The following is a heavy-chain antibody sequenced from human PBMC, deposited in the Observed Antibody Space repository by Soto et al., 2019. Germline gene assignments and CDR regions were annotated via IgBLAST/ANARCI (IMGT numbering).Heavy chain of an antibody. D-gene: IGHD5-12*01. CDR1: GFTFISYA. J-gene: IGHJ4*02. V-gene: IGHV3-23*01. CDR2: TSSNGAAT. Sequence: PGGPLKLYCAASGFTFISYATSWVRQAPGKGLDWVSSTSSNGAATYYGDSVRGRFTFSRDNSKNMLYLQMNGLTAGDTAVYYCATISVASNTEYWGQGTQVTVSS. CDR3: ATISVASNTEY.